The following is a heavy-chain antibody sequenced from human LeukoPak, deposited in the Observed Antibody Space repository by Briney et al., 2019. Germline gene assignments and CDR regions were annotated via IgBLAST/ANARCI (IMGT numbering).Heavy chain of an antibody. V-gene: IGHV4-34*01. D-gene: IGHD4-17*01. CDR2: VNHSGYT. CDR3: ARQLYGSDY. J-gene: IGHJ4*02. Sequence: SETLSLTCDVSGVSFSTYYWSWIRQSPEKGLEWIGEVNHSGYTNYNPSLKGRVTISVDTSKNQFSLKLSSVNAADTAVYYCARQLYGSDYWGQGTLVTVSS. CDR1: GVSFSTYY.